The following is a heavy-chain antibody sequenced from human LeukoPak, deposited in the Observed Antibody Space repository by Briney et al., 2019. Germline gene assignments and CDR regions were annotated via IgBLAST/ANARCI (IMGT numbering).Heavy chain of an antibody. Sequence: GRSLRLSCEASGFTFSTYAMHWVRQAPGKGLEWVAVISYDGSDQYYAESVKGRCTISRDNSEDTLYLQMNSLRVEDTAVYYCARDPAGSGFAFDSWGQGALVTVSS. D-gene: IGHD1-1*01. V-gene: IGHV3-30-3*01. CDR1: GFTFSTYA. CDR3: ARDPAGSGFAFDS. CDR2: ISYDGSDQ. J-gene: IGHJ4*02.